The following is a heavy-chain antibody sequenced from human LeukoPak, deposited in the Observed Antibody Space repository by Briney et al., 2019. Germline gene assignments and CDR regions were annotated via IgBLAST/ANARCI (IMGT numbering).Heavy chain of an antibody. Sequence: PSETLSLTCTVSGGSISSSSYYWGWLRQPPGKGLEWIGSIYYSGSTYYNPSLKSRVTISVDTSKNQFSLKLSSVTAADTAVYYCARHDYGDYVWGNWFDSWGQGTLVTVSS. CDR3: ARHDYGDYVWGNWFDS. CDR1: GGSISSSSYY. CDR2: IYYSGST. V-gene: IGHV4-39*01. J-gene: IGHJ5*01. D-gene: IGHD4-17*01.